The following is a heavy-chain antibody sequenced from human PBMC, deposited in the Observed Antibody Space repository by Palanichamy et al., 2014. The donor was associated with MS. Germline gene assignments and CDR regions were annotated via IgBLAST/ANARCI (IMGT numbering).Heavy chain of an antibody. CDR2: LYHSGNA. CDR3: AKGDLTSTSPFNF. D-gene: IGHD3-16*02. CDR1: MAPSAIVLTT. Sequence: LRMEESGPRTGEAFGDPVPHFALSLMAPSAIVLTTGAGSGQPPGKGLEWIGSLYHSGNAYYNASLQSRVTISLDASKSQLSLKMTSVKAADTAVYFCAKGDLTSTSPFNFWGRGTLVSVSS. J-gene: IGHJ4*02. V-gene: IGHV4-39*01.